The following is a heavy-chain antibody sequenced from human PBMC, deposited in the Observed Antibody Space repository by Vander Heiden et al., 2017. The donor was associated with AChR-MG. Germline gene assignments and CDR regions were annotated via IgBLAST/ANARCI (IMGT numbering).Heavy chain of an antibody. J-gene: IGHJ4*02. Sequence: QLQLQESGPGLVKPSETLSLTCTVSGGSISSSSYYWGWIRQPPGKGLEWIGSIYYSGSTYYNPSLKSRVTISVDTSKNQFSLKLSSVTAADTAVYYCARSPGFGEGSLLNYFDYWGQGTLVTVSS. CDR1: GGSISSSSYY. D-gene: IGHD3-10*01. CDR2: IYYSGST. CDR3: ARSPGFGEGSLLNYFDY. V-gene: IGHV4-39*01.